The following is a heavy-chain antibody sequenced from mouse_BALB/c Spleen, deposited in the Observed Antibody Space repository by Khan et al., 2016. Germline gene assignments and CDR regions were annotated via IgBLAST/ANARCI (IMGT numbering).Heavy chain of an antibody. CDR1: GDSITSGY. CDR2: ISYSGST. CDR3: ARRGDYGNYVAWFAY. D-gene: IGHD2-1*01. V-gene: IGHV3-8*02. Sequence: EVQLQESGPSLVKPSQTLSLTCSVTGDSITSGYWNWIRKFPGNKLEYMGYISYSGSTYYNPSLKRRISITRDTSKNQYYLQLNSVTTEDTATYYCARRGDYGNYVAWFAYWGQGTLVTVSA. J-gene: IGHJ3*01.